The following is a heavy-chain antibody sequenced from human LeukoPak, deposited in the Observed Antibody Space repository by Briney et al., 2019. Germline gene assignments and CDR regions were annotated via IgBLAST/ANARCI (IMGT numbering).Heavy chain of an antibody. J-gene: IGHJ4*02. CDR1: GYTFTTYY. V-gene: IGHV1-46*01. CDR2: INPSGGST. CDR3: ARDASCSGGSCYPLYYFDY. D-gene: IGHD2-15*01. Sequence: ASVKVSCKASGYTFTTYYMHWVGQAPGQGLEWMGIINPSGGSTRYAQRFQGRVTMTRDTSTSTIHMELSSLRSEDTAVYFCARDASCSGGSCYPLYYFDYWGQGTVVTVSS.